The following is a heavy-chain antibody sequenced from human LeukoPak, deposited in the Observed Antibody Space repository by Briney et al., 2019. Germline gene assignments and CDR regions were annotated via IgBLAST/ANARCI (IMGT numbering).Heavy chain of an antibody. J-gene: IGHJ4*02. CDR2: INSDGSST. V-gene: IGHV3-74*01. CDR1: GFTFSNYW. CDR3: ARDIGTN. Sequence: PGGSLRLSCAASGFTFSNYWMHWVRQAPGKGLAWVSRINSDGSSTSYVDSVKGRFTISRDDAKNTLYLQMNSLRAEDTAVYYCARDIGTNWGQGTLVTVSS. D-gene: IGHD1-26*01.